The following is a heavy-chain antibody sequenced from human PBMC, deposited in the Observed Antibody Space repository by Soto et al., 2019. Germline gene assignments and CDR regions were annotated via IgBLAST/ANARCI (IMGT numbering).Heavy chain of an antibody. V-gene: IGHV3-30-3*01. Sequence: QVQLVESGGGVVQPGRSLRLSCAASGFTFSSYAMHWVRQAPGKGLEWVAVISYDGSNKYYADSVKGRFTISRDNSKNPLYLQMNSLRAEDTAVYYCARGIAAAGRVYYYSGMDVWGQGTTVTVSS. CDR3: ARGIAAAGRVYYYSGMDV. CDR2: ISYDGSNK. CDR1: GFTFSSYA. J-gene: IGHJ6*02. D-gene: IGHD6-13*01.